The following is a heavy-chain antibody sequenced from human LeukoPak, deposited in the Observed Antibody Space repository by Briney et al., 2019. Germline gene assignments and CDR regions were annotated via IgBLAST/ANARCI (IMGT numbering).Heavy chain of an antibody. Sequence: PGGSLRLSCAASGFTVSSNYMSWVRQAPGKGLEWVSVIYSGGSTYCADSVKGRFTISRDNSKNTLYLQMNSLTAEDTAVYYCAKPRGYNYGPRTAFDYWGQGTLVTVSS. V-gene: IGHV3-53*01. J-gene: IGHJ4*02. CDR3: AKPRGYNYGPRTAFDY. CDR2: IYSGGST. CDR1: GFTVSSNY. D-gene: IGHD5-18*01.